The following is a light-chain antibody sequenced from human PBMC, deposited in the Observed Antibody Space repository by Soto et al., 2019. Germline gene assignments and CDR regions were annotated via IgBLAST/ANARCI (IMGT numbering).Light chain of an antibody. CDR1: SSDVGGYNY. Sequence: QSALTQPASVSGAPGQSITISCTGTSSDVGGYNYVSWYQQHPGKAPKLTIYEVSNRPSGVSNRFSGSKSGNTASLTISGLQAEDEADYYCSSYTTRSTHWVFGGGTKLTVL. V-gene: IGLV2-14*01. CDR2: EVS. J-gene: IGLJ3*02. CDR3: SSYTTRSTHWV.